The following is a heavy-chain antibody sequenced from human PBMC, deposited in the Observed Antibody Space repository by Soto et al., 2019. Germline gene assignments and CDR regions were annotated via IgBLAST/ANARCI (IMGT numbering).Heavy chain of an antibody. V-gene: IGHV3-11*01. CDR3: ARVLWGSRLEYSSSSVWFDP. D-gene: IGHD6-6*01. CDR2: ISSSGSTI. Sequence: GGSLRLSCAASGFTFSDYYMSWIRQAPGKGLEWVSYISSSGSTIYYADSVKGRFTISRDNAKNSLYLQMNSLRAEDTAVYYCARVLWGSRLEYSSSSVWFDPWGQGTLVTVSS. CDR1: GFTFSDYY. J-gene: IGHJ5*02.